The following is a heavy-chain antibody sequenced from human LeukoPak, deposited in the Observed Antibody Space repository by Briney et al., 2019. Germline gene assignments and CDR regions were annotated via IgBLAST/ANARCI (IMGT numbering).Heavy chain of an antibody. J-gene: IGHJ6*02. CDR1: GFTFSSYA. CDR3: ARDRYYGMDV. Sequence: GSLRLSCAASGFTFSSYAMSWVRQAPGKGLEWVSAISGSGGSTYYADSVKGRFTISRDNPKNTLYPQMNSLRAEDTAVYYCARDRYYGMDVWGQGTTVTVSS. CDR2: ISGSGGST. V-gene: IGHV3-23*01.